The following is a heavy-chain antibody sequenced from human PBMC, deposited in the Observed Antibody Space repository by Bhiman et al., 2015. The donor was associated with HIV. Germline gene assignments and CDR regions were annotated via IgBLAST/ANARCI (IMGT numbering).Heavy chain of an antibody. Sequence: QVQLVESGGGVVQPGGSLRLSCTASGFTLNTYAVHWVRQAPGKGLEWLAVISYDGTIKNYAASGKGRFTISRDMSKNTLYLQMNSLRVEDTAIYYCARDSTPLLQFLEWFDAFDFWGQGTNGHRL. CDR1: GFTLNTYA. CDR2: ISYDGTIK. J-gene: IGHJ3*01. CDR3: ARDSTPLLQFLEWFDAFDF. D-gene: IGHD3-3*01. V-gene: IGHV3-30-3*01.